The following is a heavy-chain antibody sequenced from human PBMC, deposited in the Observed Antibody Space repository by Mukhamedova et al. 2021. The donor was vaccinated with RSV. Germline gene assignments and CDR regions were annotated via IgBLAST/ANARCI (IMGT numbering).Heavy chain of an antibody. CDR3: ARSLTDYSYYGMDV. CDR2: INTNTGNP. J-gene: IGHJ6*02. V-gene: IGHV7-4-1*02. CDR1: FSTYA. Sequence: FSTYAMNWLRQAPGQGLAWMGWINTNTGNPTYAQGFTGRFVFSLDTSVTTTYLQISSLKAEDTAVSYCARSLTDYSYYGMDVWGQ.